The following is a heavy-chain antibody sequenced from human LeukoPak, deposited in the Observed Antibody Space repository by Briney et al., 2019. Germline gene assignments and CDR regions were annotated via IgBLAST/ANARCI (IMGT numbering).Heavy chain of an antibody. CDR2: ISSSSSYI. V-gene: IGHV3-21*04. CDR3: AKEPDYDFWSGSPFDY. CDR1: GFTFSSYS. D-gene: IGHD3-3*01. Sequence: PGGSLRLSCAASGFTFSSYSMNWVRQAPGKGLEWVSSISSSSSYIYYADSVKGRFTISRDNAKNSLYLQMNSLRAEDAAVYYCAKEPDYDFWSGSPFDYWGQGTLVTVSS. J-gene: IGHJ4*02.